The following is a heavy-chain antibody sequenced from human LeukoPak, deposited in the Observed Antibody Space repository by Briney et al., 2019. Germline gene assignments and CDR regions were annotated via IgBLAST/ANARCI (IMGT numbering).Heavy chain of an antibody. CDR1: GFTFSSYG. J-gene: IGHJ4*02. CDR2: ISGSGGST. Sequence: PGGSLRLSCAASGFTFSSYGMSWVRQAPGKGLEWVSAISGSGGSTYYADSVKGRFTISRDNSKNTLYLQMNSLRAEDTAVYYCAKVGGGFGEHSVSYFDYWGQGTLVTVSS. D-gene: IGHD3-10*01. CDR3: AKVGGGFGEHSVSYFDY. V-gene: IGHV3-23*01.